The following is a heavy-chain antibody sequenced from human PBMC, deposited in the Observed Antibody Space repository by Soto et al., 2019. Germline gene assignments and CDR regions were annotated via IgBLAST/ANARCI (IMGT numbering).Heavy chain of an antibody. D-gene: IGHD3-10*01. CDR3: ARDRGDDAHDYYCNAKYV. Sequence: GGSLRLSCISSGFTFRTYTMNWVRQAPGKGLEWVSGIRGFSPYTFYAESVKGRFTISRDNAKNSLYLQMNSLRAEDTAVYYCARDRGDDAHDYYCNAKYVWGQGTTVTVSS. CDR1: GFTFRTYT. V-gene: IGHV3-21*01. CDR2: IRGFSPYT. J-gene: IGHJ6*02.